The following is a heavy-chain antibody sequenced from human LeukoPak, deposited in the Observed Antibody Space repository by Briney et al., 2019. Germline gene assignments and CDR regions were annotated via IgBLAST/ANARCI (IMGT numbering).Heavy chain of an antibody. D-gene: IGHD3-3*01. CDR2: ISWNSGSI. J-gene: IGHJ6*02. CDR3: ARERWSLYSNDYYYYGLDV. Sequence: PGRSLRLSCAASGFTFDDYAMHWVRQAPGKGLEWVSGISWNSGSIGYVDSVKGRFTISRDNAKNSLYLQMNSLRAEDTAVYYCARERWSLYSNDYYYYGLDVWGQGTTVTVSS. V-gene: IGHV3-9*01. CDR1: GFTFDDYA.